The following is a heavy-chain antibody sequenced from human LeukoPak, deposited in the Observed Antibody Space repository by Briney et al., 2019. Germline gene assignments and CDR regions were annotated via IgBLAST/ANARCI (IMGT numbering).Heavy chain of an antibody. J-gene: IGHJ4*02. CDR3: ARDPTPPDSSGYYGLDY. Sequence: GRSLRLSCAASGFTFSSYGMHWVRQALGKGLEWVAVIWYDGSNKYYADSVKGRFTISRDNSKNTLYLQMNSLRAEDTAVYYCARDPTPPDSSGYYGLDYWGQGTLVTVSS. CDR1: GFTFSSYG. CDR2: IWYDGSNK. V-gene: IGHV3-33*01. D-gene: IGHD3-22*01.